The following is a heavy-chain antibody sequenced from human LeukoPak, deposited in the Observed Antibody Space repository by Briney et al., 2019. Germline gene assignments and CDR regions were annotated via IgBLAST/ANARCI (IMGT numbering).Heavy chain of an antibody. CDR3: ARLDCLSDECYNY. J-gene: IGHJ4*02. CDR1: GNSITSDF. D-gene: IGHD2-21*01. V-gene: IGHV4-59*08. Sequence: SETLSLTCIVSGNSITSDFWSWIRQSPGKGLEWIGYIDYSGRSEYDPSLKSRVTISVDRSRKRVSLKMRSVTAADTAVYYCARLDCLSDECYNYWAVGALVTVSS. CDR2: IDYSGRS.